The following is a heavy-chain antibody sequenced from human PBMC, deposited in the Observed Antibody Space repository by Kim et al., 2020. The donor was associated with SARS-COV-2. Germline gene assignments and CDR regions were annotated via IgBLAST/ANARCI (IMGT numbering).Heavy chain of an antibody. CDR2: INPNSGGI. V-gene: IGHV1-2*02. Sequence: ASVKVSCKASGYTFTGHYMHWVRQAPGQGLEWMGWINPNSGGINYVQKFQGRVTMTRDTSISTAYMELSRLSSDDTAVYYCTRDHCSSASCYEYHYYGMDEWGQGAPITVSS. J-gene: IGHJ6*02. CDR3: TRDHCSSASCYEYHYYGMDE. CDR1: GYTFTGHY. D-gene: IGHD2-2*01.